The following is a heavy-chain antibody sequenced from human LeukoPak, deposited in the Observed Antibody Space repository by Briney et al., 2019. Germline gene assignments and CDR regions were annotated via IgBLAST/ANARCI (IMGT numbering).Heavy chain of an antibody. V-gene: IGHV3-20*04. Sequence: GGSLRLSCAASGFTFDDYGMSWVRQAPGKGLEWVSGINWNGGSTGYADSVKGRFTISRDNAKGTLYLQMNSLRAEDTAVYYCGRGGVVASIDIWGQGTMVTVSS. J-gene: IGHJ3*02. CDR1: GFTFDDYG. D-gene: IGHD2-21*01. CDR2: INWNGGST. CDR3: GRGGVVASIDI.